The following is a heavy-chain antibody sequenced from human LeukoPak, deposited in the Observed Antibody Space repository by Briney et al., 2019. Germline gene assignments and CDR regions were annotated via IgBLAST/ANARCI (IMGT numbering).Heavy chain of an antibody. J-gene: IGHJ4*02. V-gene: IGHV3-23*01. D-gene: IGHD3-16*01. CDR3: AKGGVYDYVWGRLDY. CDR1: GFTFSSYA. CDR2: ISGSGGST. Sequence: GGSLRLSCAASGFTFSSYAVSWVRQAPGKGLEWVSAISGSGGSTYYADSVKGRFTISRDNSKNTLYLQMNSLRAEDTAVYYCAKGGVYDYVWGRLDYWGQGTLVTVSS.